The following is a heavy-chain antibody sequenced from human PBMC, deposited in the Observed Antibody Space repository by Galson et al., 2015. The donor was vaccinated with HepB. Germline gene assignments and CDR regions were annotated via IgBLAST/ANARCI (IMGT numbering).Heavy chain of an antibody. V-gene: IGHV3-48*03. CDR1: GFTFSSYE. J-gene: IGHJ4*02. D-gene: IGHD3-10*01. CDR2: ISSSGSTI. CDR3: ARDSLKFMVRGVQDY. Sequence: SLRLSCAASGFTFSSYEMNWVRQAPGKGLEWVSYISSSGSTIYYADSVKGRFTISRDNAKNSLYLQMNSLRAEDTAVYYCARDSLKFMVRGVQDYWGQGTLVTVSS.